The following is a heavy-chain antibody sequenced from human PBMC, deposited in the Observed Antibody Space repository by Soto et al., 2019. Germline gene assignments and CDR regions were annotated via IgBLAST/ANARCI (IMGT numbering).Heavy chain of an antibody. CDR1: GNTFTNYY. D-gene: IGHD2-21*02. CDR3: ARGGHVVVVTAAFDY. Sequence: QVQLMQSGAEVKKPGASVKVSCKASGNTFTNYYIHWVRQAPGQGLEWMGTINPSGGHTTYSQNFLGRVTMTRDTSTSTLYMELTSLTSDDTAVYYCARGGHVVVVTAAFDYWRQGTLVTVSS. V-gene: IGHV1-46*01. J-gene: IGHJ4*02. CDR2: INPSGGHT.